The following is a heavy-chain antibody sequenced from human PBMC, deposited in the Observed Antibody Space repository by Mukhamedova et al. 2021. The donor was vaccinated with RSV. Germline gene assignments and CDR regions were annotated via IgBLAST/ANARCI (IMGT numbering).Heavy chain of an antibody. Sequence: EYMGWINAGNGNTKYLQKFPGRVTITRTTSASTAYMELSSLRSEDTAVHYCPRDLGYSDSSGYSPYWYFDLWGRGTLVTVSS. D-gene: IGHD3-22*01. V-gene: IGHV1-3*01. CDR3: PRDLGYSDSSGYSPYWYFDL. CDR2: INAGNGNT. J-gene: IGHJ2*01.